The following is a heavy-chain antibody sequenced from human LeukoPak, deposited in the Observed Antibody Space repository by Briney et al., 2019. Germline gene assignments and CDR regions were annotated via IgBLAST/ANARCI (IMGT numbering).Heavy chain of an antibody. CDR1: GFTFSSYG. D-gene: IGHD4-17*01. CDR3: AKNREPSGDYAGAFDF. CDR2: IRYDGSEK. J-gene: IGHJ4*02. Sequence: GGSLRLSCAPSGFTFSSYGAHGVRPAPGKGLGWVAFIRYDGSEKHYADSVKGRFTISRDNSENTLFLQMNSLRAGDTAVYYCAKNREPSGDYAGAFDFWGQGTLVTVSS. V-gene: IGHV3-30*02.